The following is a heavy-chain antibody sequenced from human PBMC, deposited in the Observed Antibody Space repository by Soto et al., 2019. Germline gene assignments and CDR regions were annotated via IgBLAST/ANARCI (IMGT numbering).Heavy chain of an antibody. J-gene: IGHJ5*02. CDR2: ISAYNGNT. CDR1: GYTLTSYG. V-gene: IGHV1-18*01. CDR3: ARASYDFWSGYYYGWFDP. Sequence: GASVKVSCKASGYTLTSYGISWVRQAPGQGLEWMGWISAYNGNTNYAQKLQGRATMTTDTSTSTAYMELRSLRSDDTAVYYCARASYDFWSGYYYGWFDPWGQGTLVTVSS. D-gene: IGHD3-3*01.